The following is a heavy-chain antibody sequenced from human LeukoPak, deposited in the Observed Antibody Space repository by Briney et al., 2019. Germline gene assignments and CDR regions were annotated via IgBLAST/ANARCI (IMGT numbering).Heavy chain of an antibody. V-gene: IGHV3-21*01. D-gene: IGHD3-10*01. Sequence: GGSLRLSCAASGFTFSSYSMNWVRQAPGRGLERVSSISSSSSYIYYADSVKGRFTISRDNAKNSLYLQMNSLRAEDTAVYYCARVANYYGSGSYYDYFDYWGQGTLVTVSS. CDR2: ISSSSSYI. J-gene: IGHJ4*02. CDR3: ARVANYYGSGSYYDYFDY. CDR1: GFTFSSYS.